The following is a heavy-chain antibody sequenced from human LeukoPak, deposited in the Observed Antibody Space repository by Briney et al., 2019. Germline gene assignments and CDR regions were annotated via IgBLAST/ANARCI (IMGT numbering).Heavy chain of an antibody. J-gene: IGHJ4*02. CDR3: ARDLPAAVD. V-gene: IGHV3-21*01. CDR2: ISRDSNDI. D-gene: IGHD2-2*01. Sequence: GGCLRLSCEASGLSFSSYSMSWVRQAPGKGLEWVSFISRDSNDIYHADSVKGRFTISRDNAKNSLYLQMNSLRAEDTAVYYCARDLPAAVDWGQGTQVTVSS. CDR1: GLSFSSYS.